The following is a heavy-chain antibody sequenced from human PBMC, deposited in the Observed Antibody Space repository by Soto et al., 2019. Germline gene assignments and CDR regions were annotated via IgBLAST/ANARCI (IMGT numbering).Heavy chain of an antibody. J-gene: IGHJ5*02. Sequence: SETLSLTCAVYGGSVNGYYWNWIRQPPGKGLEWIGEINHTGGTRYNPSLKSRVTMSVDTSKNQFSLRLSSVTAADTAIYYCATRITVFGLLIPPFDPWGQGTQVTVSS. CDR2: INHTGGT. V-gene: IGHV4-34*01. D-gene: IGHD3-3*01. CDR1: GGSVNGYY. CDR3: ATRITVFGLLIPPFDP.